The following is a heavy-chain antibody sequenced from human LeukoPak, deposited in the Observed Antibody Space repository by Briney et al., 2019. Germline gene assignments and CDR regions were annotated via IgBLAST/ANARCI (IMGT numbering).Heavy chain of an antibody. CDR3: ARGRIVGARNFDY. CDR1: GGSFSGYY. J-gene: IGHJ4*02. Sequence: SETLSLTCAVYGGSFSGYYWSWIRQPPGKGLEWIGEINHSGSTNYNPSLKSRATISVDTSKNQFSLKLSSVTAADTAVYYCARGRIVGARNFDYWGQGTLVTVSS. CDR2: INHSGST. D-gene: IGHD1-26*01. V-gene: IGHV4-34*01.